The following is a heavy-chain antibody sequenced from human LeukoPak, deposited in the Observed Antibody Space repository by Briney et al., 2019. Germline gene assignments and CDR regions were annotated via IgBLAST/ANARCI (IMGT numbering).Heavy chain of an antibody. CDR2: IYHTGNT. J-gene: IGHJ4*02. Sequence: SSETLSLTCTVSGYSISSGYYWGWIRQPPGKGLEWIGSIYHTGNTYYNPSLESRVTISVDTSKNQFSLRLSSVTAADTAVYYCARQGSSSFWFDYWGQGTLVTVSS. V-gene: IGHV4-38-2*02. CDR3: ARQGSSSFWFDY. D-gene: IGHD6-13*01. CDR1: GYSISSGYY.